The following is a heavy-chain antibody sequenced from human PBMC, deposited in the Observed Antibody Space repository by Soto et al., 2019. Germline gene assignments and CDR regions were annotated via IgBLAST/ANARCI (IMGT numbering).Heavy chain of an antibody. J-gene: IGHJ6*02. D-gene: IGHD3-16*02. CDR2: ISSSGSTI. Sequence: PGGSLRLSCAASGFTFSDYYMSWIRQAPGKGLEWVSCISSSGSTIYYADSVKGRFTISRDNAKNSLYLQMNSLRAEDTAVYYCAREYRYYYYGMDVWGQGTTVTVSS. CDR3: AREYRYYYYGMDV. CDR1: GFTFSDYY. V-gene: IGHV3-11*01.